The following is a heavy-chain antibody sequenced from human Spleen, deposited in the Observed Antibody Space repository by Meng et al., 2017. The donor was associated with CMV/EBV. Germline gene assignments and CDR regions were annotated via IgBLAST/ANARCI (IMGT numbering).Heavy chain of an antibody. CDR3: VKDTEAVHDSWSGSHIFDY. D-gene: IGHD3-3*01. CDR2: ISWDGTRK. V-gene: IGHV3-43*01. CDR1: GFPFDDYT. J-gene: IGHJ4*02. Sequence: GESLKISCAASGFPFDDYTMHWVRQAPGKGLEWVSLISWDGTRKYYADSVKGRFTISRDNSKNSLYLQMNSLRTEDTALYYCVKDTEAVHDSWSGSHIFDYWGQGALVTVSS.